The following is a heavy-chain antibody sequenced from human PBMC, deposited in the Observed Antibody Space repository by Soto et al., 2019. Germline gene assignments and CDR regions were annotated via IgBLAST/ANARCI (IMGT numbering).Heavy chain of an antibody. J-gene: IGHJ4*02. Sequence: VGSLRLSCVASGFTFSSYWMTWVRQAPGKGLEWVAVISYDGSNKYYADSVKGRFTISRDNSKNTLYLQMNSLRAEDTAVYYCAKDGSTPGAFGYWGQGTLVTVSS. CDR1: GFTFSSYW. V-gene: IGHV3-30*18. CDR3: AKDGSTPGAFGY. D-gene: IGHD2-15*01. CDR2: ISYDGSNK.